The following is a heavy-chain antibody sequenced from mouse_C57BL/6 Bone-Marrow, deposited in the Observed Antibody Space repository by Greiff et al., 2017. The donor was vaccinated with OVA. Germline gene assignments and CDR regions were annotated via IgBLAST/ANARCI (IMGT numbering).Heavy chain of an antibody. D-gene: IGHD2-3*01. CDR2: ISYDGSN. J-gene: IGHJ3*01. CDR3: ASYDGYLWFAY. Sequence: VQLKQSGPGLVKPSQSLSLTCSVTGYSITSGYYWNWIRQFPGNKLEWMGYISYDGSNNYNPSLKNRISITRDTSKNQFFLKLNSVTTEDTATYYCASYDGYLWFAYWGQGTLVTVSA. V-gene: IGHV3-6*01. CDR1: GYSITSGYY.